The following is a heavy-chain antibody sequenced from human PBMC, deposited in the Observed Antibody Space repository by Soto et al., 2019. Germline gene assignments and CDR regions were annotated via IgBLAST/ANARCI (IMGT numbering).Heavy chain of an antibody. CDR3: ARGRKWFGGVRDY. Sequence: QVQLQESGPGLVKPSQTLSLTCTVSGGSISSGNYVWSWIRQHPGKVLEWIGYIYYSGSTNYNPSLKSRVTISGDTSKNQFSLNLSSVTAADTDVYYCARGRKWFGGVRDYWGQGTLVTVSS. D-gene: IGHD3-10*01. J-gene: IGHJ4*02. CDR1: GGSISSGNYV. V-gene: IGHV4-31*03. CDR2: IYYSGST.